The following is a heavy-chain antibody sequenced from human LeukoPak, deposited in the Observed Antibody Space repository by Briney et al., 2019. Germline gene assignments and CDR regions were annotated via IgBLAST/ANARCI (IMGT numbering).Heavy chain of an antibody. CDR3: TREGGSTDAGF. V-gene: IGHV3-21*06. Sequence: GGSLRLSCEASGFSFSASSMNWVRQAPGKGLEWVSSIFGDGPGLYYADSVEGRFTISRDNGKNSVYLEMNSLRDDDTAVYYCTREGGSTDAGFWGQGTLVTVSS. CDR1: GFSFSASS. J-gene: IGHJ4*02. CDR2: IFGDGPGL. D-gene: IGHD5/OR15-5a*01.